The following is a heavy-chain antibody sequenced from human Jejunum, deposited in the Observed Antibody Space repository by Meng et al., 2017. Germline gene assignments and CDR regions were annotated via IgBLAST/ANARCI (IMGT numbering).Heavy chain of an antibody. CDR3: AGGGLVRSTRGYFDY. CDR1: GNSVSSNSAG. V-gene: IGHV6-1*01. D-gene: IGHD1-26*01. Sequence: QIQLQQSGPGLVKHSQTLSLTCALSGNSVSSNSAGWNWIRQSPSRGLEWLGRTYYRSKWYIDYAVSVKSRITINPDTSKNQFSLHLNSVTPEYTAVYYCAGGGLVRSTRGYFDYWGQGTLVTSPQ. CDR2: TYYRSKWYI. J-gene: IGHJ4*02.